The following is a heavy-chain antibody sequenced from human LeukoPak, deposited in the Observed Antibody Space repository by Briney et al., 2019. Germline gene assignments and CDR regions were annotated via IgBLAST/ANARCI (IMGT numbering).Heavy chain of an antibody. CDR2: ISWNSGSI. V-gene: IGHV3-9*03. J-gene: IGHJ2*01. Sequence: GGSLRLSCAASGFTFDDYAMRWVRQAPGKGLEWVSGISWNSGSIGYADSVKGRFTISRDNAKNSLYLQMNSLRAEDMALYYCAKGGGTYSDWYFDLWGRGTLVTVSS. CDR3: AKGGGTYSDWYFDL. D-gene: IGHD1-14*01. CDR1: GFTFDDYA.